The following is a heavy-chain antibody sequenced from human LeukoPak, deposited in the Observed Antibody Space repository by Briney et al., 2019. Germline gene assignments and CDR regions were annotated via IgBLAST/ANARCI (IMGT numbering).Heavy chain of an antibody. Sequence: ASVKVSCKASGYTFTSYYMHWVRQAPGQGLEWMGIINPSGGSTSYAQKSQGRVTMTRDTSTSTVYMELSSLRSEDTAVYYCARAAGRVAPLDYWGQGTLVTVSS. CDR3: ARAAGRVAPLDY. V-gene: IGHV1-46*01. D-gene: IGHD2-15*01. CDR1: GYTFTSYY. CDR2: INPSGGST. J-gene: IGHJ4*02.